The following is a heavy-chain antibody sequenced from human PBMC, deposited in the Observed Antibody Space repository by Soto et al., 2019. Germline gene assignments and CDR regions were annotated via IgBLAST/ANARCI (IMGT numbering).Heavy chain of an antibody. CDR1: GGSISSGGYY. CDR2: IYYSGST. J-gene: IGHJ4*02. D-gene: IGHD1-26*01. V-gene: IGHV4-31*03. CDR3: AGIYSGSPGGTLRY. Sequence: QVQLQESGPGLVKPSQTLSLTCTVSGGSISSGGYYWSWIRQHPGKGLEWIGYIYYSGSTYHNPSLQSRFTISVDPSKIQFSLKLSSVTAADTAVYYCAGIYSGSPGGTLRYWGQGTLVTVSS.